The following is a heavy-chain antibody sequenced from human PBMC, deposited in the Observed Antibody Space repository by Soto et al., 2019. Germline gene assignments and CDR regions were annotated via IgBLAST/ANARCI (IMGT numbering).Heavy chain of an antibody. J-gene: IGHJ6*02. V-gene: IGHV5-51*01. Sequence: LGESLKISCKGSGYSFTSYWIGWVRQMPGKGLEWMGIIYPGDSDTRYSPSFQGQVTISADKSISTAYLQWSSLKASDTAMYYCARQEFGCSSTSCYPAMHGMDVWGQGTTVTVSS. CDR3: ARQEFGCSSTSCYPAMHGMDV. D-gene: IGHD2-2*01. CDR2: IYPGDSDT. CDR1: GYSFTSYW.